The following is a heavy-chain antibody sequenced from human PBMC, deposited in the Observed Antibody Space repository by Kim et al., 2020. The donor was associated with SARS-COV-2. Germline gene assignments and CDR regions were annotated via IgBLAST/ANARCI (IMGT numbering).Heavy chain of an antibody. Sequence: GGSLRLSCAASGFTFSSYAMHWVRQAPGKGLEWVAVISYDGSNKYYVDSVKGRFTISRDNSKNTLYLQMNSLRAEDTAVYYCARSRGVYAKGTKGQLGFDYWGQGTLVTVSS. CDR2: ISYDGSNK. V-gene: IGHV3-30*04. CDR3: ARSRGVYAKGTKGQLGFDY. CDR1: GFTFSSYA. D-gene: IGHD2-8*01. J-gene: IGHJ4*02.